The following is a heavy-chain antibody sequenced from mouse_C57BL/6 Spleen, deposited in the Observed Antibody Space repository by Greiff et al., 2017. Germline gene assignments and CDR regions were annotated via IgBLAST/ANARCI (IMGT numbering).Heavy chain of an antibody. V-gene: IGHV1-82*01. CDR3: ARRRSYYSNYEGAMDY. Sequence: VQLQQSGPELVKPGASVKISCKASGYAFSSSWMNWVKQRPGKGLEWIGRIYPGDGDTNYNGKFKGKATLTADKSSSTAYMQLSSLTSEDSAVYFCARRRSYYSNYEGAMDYWGQGTSVTVSS. CDR1: GYAFSSSW. CDR2: IYPGDGDT. D-gene: IGHD2-5*01. J-gene: IGHJ4*01.